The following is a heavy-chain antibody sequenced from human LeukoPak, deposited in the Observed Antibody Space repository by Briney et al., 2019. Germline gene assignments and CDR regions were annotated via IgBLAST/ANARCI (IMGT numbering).Heavy chain of an antibody. CDR1: GFTFSSYA. CDR2: ISSNGGST. D-gene: IGHD1-26*01. J-gene: IGHJ3*02. CDR3: ARWELWLSAFDI. V-gene: IGHV3-64*01. Sequence: PGGPLRLSCAASGFTFSSYAMHWVRQAPGKGLEYVSAISSNGGSTYYANSVKGRFTISRDNSKNTLYLQMGSLRAEDMAVYYCARWELWLSAFDIWGQGTMVTVSS.